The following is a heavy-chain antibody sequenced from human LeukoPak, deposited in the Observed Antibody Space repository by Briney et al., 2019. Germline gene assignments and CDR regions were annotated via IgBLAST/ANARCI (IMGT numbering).Heavy chain of an antibody. CDR2: IWYDGSNK. V-gene: IGHV3-33*01. Sequence: GGSLRLSCAASGFTFSSYGMHWVRQAPGKGLEWVAVIWYDGSNKYYADSVKGRFTISRDNAKNSLYLQMNSLRAEDTALYYCARRRRASVITGTTAPYYYYYMDVWGKGTTVTVSS. CDR1: GFTFSSYG. CDR3: ARRRRASVITGTTAPYYYYYMDV. J-gene: IGHJ6*03. D-gene: IGHD1-20*01.